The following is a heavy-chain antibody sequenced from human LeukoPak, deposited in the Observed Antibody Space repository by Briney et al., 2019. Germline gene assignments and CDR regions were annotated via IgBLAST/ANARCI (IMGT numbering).Heavy chain of an antibody. CDR2: IYHSGST. CDR3: ARYIAAAGVDY. D-gene: IGHD6-13*01. CDR1: GGSISSGGYS. J-gene: IGHJ4*02. V-gene: IGHV4-30-2*01. Sequence: PSQTLSLTCAVSGGSISSGGYSWSWVRQPPGKGLEWIGYIYHSGSTYYNPSLKSRVTISVDRSKNQFSLKLSSVTAADTAAYYCARYIAAAGVDYWGQGTLVTVSS.